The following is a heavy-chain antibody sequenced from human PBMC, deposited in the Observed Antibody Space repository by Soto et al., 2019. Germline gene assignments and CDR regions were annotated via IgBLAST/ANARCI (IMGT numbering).Heavy chain of an antibody. J-gene: IGHJ4*02. CDR3: ARVMRVGATAYYFDY. CDR1: GYTFTSYD. CDR2: MNPNSGNT. D-gene: IGHD1-26*01. Sequence: QVQLVQSGAEVKKPGASVKVSCKASGYTFTSYDINWVRQATGQGLEWMGWMNPNSGNTGYAQKLQGRVTMTRTTSISTAYMELSSLRSEDTAVYYCARVMRVGATAYYFDYWGQGTLVTVSS. V-gene: IGHV1-8*01.